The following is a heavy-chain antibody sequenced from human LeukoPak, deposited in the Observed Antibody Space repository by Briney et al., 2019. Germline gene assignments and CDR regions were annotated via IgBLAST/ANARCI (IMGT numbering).Heavy chain of an antibody. CDR1: GGSISSGDYY. CDR2: IYYSGST. V-gene: IGHV4-30-4*01. Sequence: SQTLSLTCTVSGGSISSGDYYWSWIRQPPGKGLEWIGYIYYSGSTYYNPSLKSRVTISVDTSKNQFSLKLSSVTAADTAMYYCARDRMDTGTYFDYWGQGTLVTVSS. J-gene: IGHJ4*02. CDR3: ARDRMDTGTYFDY. D-gene: IGHD5-18*01.